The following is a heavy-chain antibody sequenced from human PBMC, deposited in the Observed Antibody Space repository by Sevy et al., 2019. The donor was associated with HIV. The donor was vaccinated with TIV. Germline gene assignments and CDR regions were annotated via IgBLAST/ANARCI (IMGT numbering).Heavy chain of an antibody. CDR3: VSLFLSYRSGWSYFDY. V-gene: IGHV3-53*05. CDR1: GFTVNDKY. J-gene: IGHJ4*02. Sequence: GGSLRLSCAISGFTVNDKYIIWVRQAPGKGLEWVSVIFSSGSTYYEDSAKGRFTISRENSKNKVDLQMNSVRAEETAVYYCVSLFLSYRSGWSYFDYWGQGTLVTVSS. D-gene: IGHD6-19*01. CDR2: IFSSGST.